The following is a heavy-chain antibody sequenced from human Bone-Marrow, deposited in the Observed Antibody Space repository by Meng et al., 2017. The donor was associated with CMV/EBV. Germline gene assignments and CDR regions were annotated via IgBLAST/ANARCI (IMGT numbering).Heavy chain of an antibody. CDR1: GFTFSSYD. J-gene: IGHJ6*02. V-gene: IGHV3-13*01. CDR2: IGTAGDT. D-gene: IGHD6-13*01. Sequence: GGSLRLSCAASGFTFSSYDMHWVRQATGKGLEWVSAIGTAGDTYYPGSVKGRFTISRDNSKNTLYLQMNSLRAEDTAGYYCSRASQQQLVLPRYYYYGMDVWGQGTTVTVSS. CDR3: SRASQQQLVLPRYYYYGMDV.